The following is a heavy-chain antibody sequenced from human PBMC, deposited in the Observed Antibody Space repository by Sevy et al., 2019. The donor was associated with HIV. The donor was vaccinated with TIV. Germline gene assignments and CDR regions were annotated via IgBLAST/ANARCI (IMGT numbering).Heavy chain of an antibody. J-gene: IGHJ4*02. CDR1: GFTFSDYY. CDR2: ITSSGDTI. D-gene: IGHD4-4*01. CDR3: GREYDYRHYGIDF. Sequence: GGSLRLSCAASGFTFSDYYMTWIRQAPGKGLEWVAYITSSGDTIYYADSVKGRFTISRDNAKNSLYLQMNNLRAEDTAVYYCGREYDYRHYGIDFWGQGNPGTGSS. V-gene: IGHV3-11*01.